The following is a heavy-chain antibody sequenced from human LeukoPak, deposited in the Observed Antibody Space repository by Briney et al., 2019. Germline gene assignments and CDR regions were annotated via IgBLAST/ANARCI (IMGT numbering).Heavy chain of an antibody. Sequence: GGSLRLSCEASGFTLSNTWRSWVRQAPGKGLEWVGRIKGTTAYAAPVKGRFTISRDDSKNTLYLQMNSLKTEDTAVYYCIAPVTWGQGTLVTVSS. D-gene: IGHD4-17*01. V-gene: IGHV3-15*01. CDR1: GFTLSNTW. CDR3: IAPVT. J-gene: IGHJ4*02. CDR2: IKGTT.